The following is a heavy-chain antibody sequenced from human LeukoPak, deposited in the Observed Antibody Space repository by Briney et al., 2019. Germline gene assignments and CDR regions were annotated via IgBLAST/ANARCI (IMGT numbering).Heavy chain of an antibody. CDR1: GYSFTSYW. V-gene: IGHV5-51*01. J-gene: IGHJ4*02. CDR3: ARRKGVRTVTTSYFDY. Sequence: GESLKISCKDSGYSFTSYWIGWVRQMPGKGLEWMGIIYPGDSDTRYSPSFQGQVTISADKSISTAYLQWSSLKASDTAMYYCARRKGVRTVTTSYFDYWGQGTLVTVSS. CDR2: IYPGDSDT. D-gene: IGHD4-17*01.